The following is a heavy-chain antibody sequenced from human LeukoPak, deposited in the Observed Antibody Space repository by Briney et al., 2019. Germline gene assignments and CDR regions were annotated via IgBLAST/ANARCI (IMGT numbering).Heavy chain of an antibody. Sequence: ASVKVSRKASGYTFTSYDINWVRQATGQGLEWMGWMNPNSGNTGYAQKFQGRVTITRNTSISTAYMELSSLRSEDTAVYYCARGRIPGENWFDPWGQGTLVTVSS. V-gene: IGHV1-8*03. CDR2: MNPNSGNT. D-gene: IGHD3-10*01. J-gene: IGHJ5*02. CDR3: ARGRIPGENWFDP. CDR1: GYTFTSYD.